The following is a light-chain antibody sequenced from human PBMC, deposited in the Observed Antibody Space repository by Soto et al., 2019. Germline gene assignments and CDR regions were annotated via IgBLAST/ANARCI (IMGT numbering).Light chain of an antibody. Sequence: DIQMTQSPSSLSASVGDRVTITCRASQGISNYLAWYQQSPGKVPRLLIYSASTLQSGVPSRFSGSGSGTDFSLTISSLQPADVAPYYCQIYNGAPQTFGQGTRVEIK. CDR2: SAS. V-gene: IGKV1-27*01. CDR3: QIYNGAPQT. J-gene: IGKJ1*01. CDR1: QGISNY.